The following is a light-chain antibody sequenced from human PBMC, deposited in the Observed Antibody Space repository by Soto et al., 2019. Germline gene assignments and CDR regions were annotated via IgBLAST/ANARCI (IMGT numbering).Light chain of an antibody. J-gene: IGKJ2*01. CDR2: GAS. Sequence: EIVLAQSPGTLSLSPGERATLSCRASQSVSNSYLAWYQQKPGQAPRLLIYGASSRATGIPVRFSGGGSGTDFTLTISRLEPEDFAVYYCQQYGSLPYTFGQGTKLEIK. CDR3: QQYGSLPYT. V-gene: IGKV3-20*01. CDR1: QSVSNSY.